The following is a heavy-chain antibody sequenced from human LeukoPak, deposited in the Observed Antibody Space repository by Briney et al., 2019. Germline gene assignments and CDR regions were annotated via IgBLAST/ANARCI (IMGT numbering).Heavy chain of an antibody. V-gene: IGHV4-34*01. D-gene: IGHD2-15*01. J-gene: IGHJ3*02. Sequence: SETLSLTCAVYGGSFSGYYWSWIRQPPGKGLEWIGEINHSGSTNYNPSLKSRVTISVDTSKNQFSLKLSSVTAADTAVYYCARGLNPVGYCSGGSCQRAFDIWGQVTMVTVSS. CDR3: ARGLNPVGYCSGGSCQRAFDI. CDR2: INHSGST. CDR1: GGSFSGYY.